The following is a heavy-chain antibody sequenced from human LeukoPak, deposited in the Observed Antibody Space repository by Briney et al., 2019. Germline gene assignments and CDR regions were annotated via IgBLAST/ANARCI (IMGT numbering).Heavy chain of an antibody. CDR1: GFTVSSNY. CDR3: ARLTYYYGSGSYYVDY. CDR2: IYSGGST. V-gene: IGHV3-66*01. Sequence: QPGGSLRLSCAASGFTVSSNYMSWVRQAPGKGLEWVSVIYSGGSTYYADSVKGRFTISRDNSKNTLYLQMNSLRAEDTAVHYCARLTYYYGSGSYYVDYWGQGTLVTVSS. D-gene: IGHD3-10*01. J-gene: IGHJ4*02.